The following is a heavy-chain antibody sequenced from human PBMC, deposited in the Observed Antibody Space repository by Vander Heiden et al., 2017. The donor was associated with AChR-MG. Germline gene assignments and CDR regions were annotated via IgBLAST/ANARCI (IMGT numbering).Heavy chain of an antibody. CDR1: ACPFPGDY. V-gene: IGHV1-2*02. CDR2: INPNSGGT. J-gene: IGHJ4*02. D-gene: IGHD6-19*01. Sequence: QVPLVQSGAEAKKPGASVKVSGTASACPFPGDYMHWVRQAPGQGLEWMGWINPNSGGTNYAQKFQGRVTMTRDTSISTAYMELSRLRSDDTAMYYCASSGGNPRMVSSGFDYWGQGTLVTVSS. CDR3: ASSGGNPRMVSSGFDY.